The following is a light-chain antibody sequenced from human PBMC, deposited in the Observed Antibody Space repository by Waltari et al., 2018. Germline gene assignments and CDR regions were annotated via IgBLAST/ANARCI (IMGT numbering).Light chain of an antibody. CDR3: QQYNSYSPALT. CDR1: QNILTW. Sequence: DIHLTQSLCTLSASVGDRVPITCAARQNILTWLAWYQQKPGKAPNPLIFKASTLRSGIPPRFSGTGSGTEFTLTLSSLQPDHFATYSCQQYNSYSPALTFGGGTKVEIK. CDR2: KAS. J-gene: IGKJ4*01. V-gene: IGKV1-5*03.